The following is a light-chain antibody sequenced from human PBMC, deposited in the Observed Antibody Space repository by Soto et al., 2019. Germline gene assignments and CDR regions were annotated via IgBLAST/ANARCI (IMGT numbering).Light chain of an antibody. J-gene: IGKJ1*01. CDR2: KAS. CDR3: QQYDTYWT. V-gene: IGKV1-5*03. Sequence: DIQMTQSPSSLSASVGDRVTITCRASQDIGNSLAWSQQKPGKAPKLLIYKASNLDIGVPSRFSGSGSGTEFTLTISSLQPDDFATYYCQQYDTYWTFGQGTKVEIK. CDR1: QDIGNS.